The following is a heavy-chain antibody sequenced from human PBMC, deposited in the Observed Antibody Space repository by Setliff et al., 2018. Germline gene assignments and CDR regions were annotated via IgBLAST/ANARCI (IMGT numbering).Heavy chain of an antibody. D-gene: IGHD2-21*02. CDR3: ARSPPTVVVTAIQAIFDY. CDR1: GYTFTSYG. Sequence: ASVKVSCKASGYTFTSYGISWVRQAPGQGLEWMGWISAYNGNANYAQKLQGRLTMTTDTSTSTAYMELRSLRSDDTAVYYCARSPPTVVVTAIQAIFDYWGQGTLVTGS. J-gene: IGHJ4*02. V-gene: IGHV1-18*01. CDR2: ISAYNGNA.